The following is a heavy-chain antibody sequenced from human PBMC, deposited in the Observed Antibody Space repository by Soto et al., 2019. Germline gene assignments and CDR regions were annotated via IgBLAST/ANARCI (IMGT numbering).Heavy chain of an antibody. CDR2: MNPNSGNT. CDR1: GYTFTSYD. V-gene: IGHV1-8*01. D-gene: IGHD5-12*01. CDR3: ARRRGYSGYNWFDP. Sequence: QVQLVQSGAEVKKPGASVKVSCKASGYTFTSYDINWVRQATGQGLEWMGWMNPNSGNTGYAQKVQGRVTMTRNTSISTAYMELSSLRSEDTAVYYCARRRGYSGYNWFDPWGQGTLVTVSS. J-gene: IGHJ5*02.